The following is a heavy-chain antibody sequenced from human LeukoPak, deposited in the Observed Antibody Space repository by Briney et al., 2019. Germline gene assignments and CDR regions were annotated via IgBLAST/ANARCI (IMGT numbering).Heavy chain of an antibody. CDR3: ARDRERSAGKPQYYFDY. D-gene: IGHD6-19*01. J-gene: IGHJ4*02. CDR2: IYYSGST. V-gene: IGHV4-59*01. CDR1: GGSISSYY. Sequence: SETLSLTCTVSGGSISSYYWSWIRQPPGKGLEWIGYIYYSGSTNYNPSLKSRVTISVDTSKNQFSLKLSSVTAADTAVYYCARDRERSAGKPQYYFDYWGQGTLVTVSS.